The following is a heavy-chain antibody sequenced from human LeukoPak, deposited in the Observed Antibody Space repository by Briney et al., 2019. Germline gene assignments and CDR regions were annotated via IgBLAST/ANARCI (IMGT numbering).Heavy chain of an antibody. V-gene: IGHV4-59*06. Sequence: SETLSLTCVVSGGSIRSYYWSWIRQPPGKGLEWIGYIYYSGSTYYNPSLKSRVTISVDTSKNQFSLKLSSVTAADTAVYYCARERGYCSSTSCYINWFDPWGQGTLVTVSS. J-gene: IGHJ5*02. D-gene: IGHD2-2*02. CDR2: IYYSGST. CDR3: ARERGYCSSTSCYINWFDP. CDR1: GGSIRSYY.